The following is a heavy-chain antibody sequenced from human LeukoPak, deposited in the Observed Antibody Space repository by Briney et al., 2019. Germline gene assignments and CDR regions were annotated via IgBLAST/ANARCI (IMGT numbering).Heavy chain of an antibody. Sequence: GGSLRLSCSASGITFSRYAMHWVRQAPGKGLEYVSAISHNGGTTYYADSVKGRFTISRDSSKNTLYLQMSSLRAEDTAVYYCVKDDSYYYDSSAYLAWGQGTLVTVSS. CDR1: GITFSRYA. J-gene: IGHJ5*02. CDR2: ISHNGGTT. V-gene: IGHV3-64D*06. D-gene: IGHD3-22*01. CDR3: VKDDSYYYDSSAYLA.